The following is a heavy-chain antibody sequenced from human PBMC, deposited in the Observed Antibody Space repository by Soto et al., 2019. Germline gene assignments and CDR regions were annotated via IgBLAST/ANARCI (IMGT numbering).Heavy chain of an antibody. Sequence: ASVKVSCKASGYTFTSYYMHWVRQAPAQGLEWMGIINPSGGSTSYAQKFQGRVTMTRDTSTSTAYMELSSLRSEDTAVYYCARARSAVVVPGTLDYWGQGTLVTVSS. CDR2: INPSGGST. V-gene: IGHV1-46*03. D-gene: IGHD2-2*01. CDR1: GYTFTSYY. CDR3: ARARSAVVVPGTLDY. J-gene: IGHJ4*02.